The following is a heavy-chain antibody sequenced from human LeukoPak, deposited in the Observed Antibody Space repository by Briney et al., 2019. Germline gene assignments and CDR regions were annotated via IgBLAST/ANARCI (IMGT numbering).Heavy chain of an antibody. CDR2: IHYDGSNK. J-gene: IGHJ4*02. V-gene: IGHV3-30*02. Sequence: GGSLRLSCAASGFTFSNYGMHWVRQAPGKGLDWVAFIHYDGSNKYYADSVKGRFTISRDDSKNTLYLQMNSLRAEDTAVYYCAKSQSGYFDYWGQGTLVTVSS. CDR1: GFTFSNYG. CDR3: AKSQSGYFDY. D-gene: IGHD2-8*02.